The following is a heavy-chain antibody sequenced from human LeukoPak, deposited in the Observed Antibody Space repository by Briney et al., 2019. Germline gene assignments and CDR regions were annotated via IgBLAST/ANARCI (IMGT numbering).Heavy chain of an antibody. J-gene: IGHJ4*02. V-gene: IGHV5-51*01. CDR2: IYPGDSDT. CDR3: ARWTAAALDY. D-gene: IGHD6-13*01. CDR1: GYSFSDYW. Sequence: GESLKISCKGSGYSFSDYWIAWVRQMPGRGLEWMGIIYPGDSDTTYNPSFQGQVTISADESISTAYLQWSSLKASDTAMYYCARWTAAALDYWGQGTLVTVSS.